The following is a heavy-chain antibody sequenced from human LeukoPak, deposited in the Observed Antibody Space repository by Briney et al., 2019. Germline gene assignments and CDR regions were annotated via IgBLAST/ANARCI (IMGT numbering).Heavy chain of an antibody. CDR3: ARASKGGSYGNYGMDL. CDR2: ISAYNGNT. Sequence: ASVKVSCKASGYTFTSYGISWVGQAAGQGVEWMGWISAYNGNTNYAQNLQGRSTMTTDTSTTTAYMELRSLRSDDTAVYYCARASKGGSYGNYGMDLWAQGPTVTVSS. J-gene: IGHJ6*02. D-gene: IGHD1-26*01. CDR1: GYTFTSYG. V-gene: IGHV1-18*01.